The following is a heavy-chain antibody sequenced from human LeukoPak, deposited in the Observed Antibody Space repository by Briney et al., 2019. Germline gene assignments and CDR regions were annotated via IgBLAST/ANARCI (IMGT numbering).Heavy chain of an antibody. CDR3: ARGVSSIWNYFWFDP. D-gene: IGHD1-7*01. V-gene: IGHV1-69*13. CDR1: GGTFSSYA. J-gene: IGHJ5*02. Sequence: GASVKVSCKASGGTFSSYAISWVRQAPGQGLEWMGGIIPILGTANYAQKFQGRVTITADESTSTAYMELSSLRSEDTAVYYCARGVSSIWNYFWFDPWGQGTLVTVSS. CDR2: IIPILGTA.